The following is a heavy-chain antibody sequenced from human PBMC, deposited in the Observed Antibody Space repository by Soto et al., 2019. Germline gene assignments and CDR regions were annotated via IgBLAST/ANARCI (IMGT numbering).Heavy chain of an antibody. J-gene: IGHJ3*01. V-gene: IGHV1-8*01. CDR2: MNPSGNT. CDR1: GYTFTNND. CDR3: ARTVLREAFVSSFDL. D-gene: IGHD1-26*01. Sequence: GASGKVCCKASGYTFTNNDINWVRQAPGQGIERMGWMNPSGNTGYAQKFQGRVTMTTNTSISTAYMELSSRTSEDTAVYYCARTVLREAFVSSFDLCAQGTVFA.